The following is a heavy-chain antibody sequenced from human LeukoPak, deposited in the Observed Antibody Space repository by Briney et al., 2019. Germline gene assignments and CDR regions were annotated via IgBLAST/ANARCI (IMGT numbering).Heavy chain of an antibody. V-gene: IGHV5-51*01. J-gene: IGHJ4*02. CDR1: GSRFTRLW. Sequence: GXSLKISCKGSGSRFTRLWIGWVRQMPGKGLEGMGIIYPGDSDTRYSPSFEGQVTISADKSISTAYLEWSNLKASDTAIYYCARRYGRPFDYWGQGTLVTVSS. CDR2: IYPGDSDT. CDR3: ARRYGRPFDY. D-gene: IGHD4-17*01.